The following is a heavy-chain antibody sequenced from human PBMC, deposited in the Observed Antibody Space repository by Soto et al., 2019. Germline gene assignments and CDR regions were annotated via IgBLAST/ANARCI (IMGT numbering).Heavy chain of an antibody. Sequence: ASETLSLTCTVSGGSIISYYWSWSRQPPGKGLEWIGYIYYSGSTNYNPSLKSRVTISVDTSKNQFSLKLSSVTAADTAVYYCARGFLNYYDSSGYPWSQGTLVTVSS. V-gene: IGHV4-59*01. D-gene: IGHD3-22*01. CDR1: GGSIISYY. CDR2: IYYSGST. J-gene: IGHJ5*02. CDR3: ARGFLNYYDSSGYP.